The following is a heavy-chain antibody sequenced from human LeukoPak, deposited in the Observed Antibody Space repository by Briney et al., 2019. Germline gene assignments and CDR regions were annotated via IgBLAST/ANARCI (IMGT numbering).Heavy chain of an antibody. J-gene: IGHJ4*02. V-gene: IGHV4-61*02. CDR3: ARSRERICSNPPCYVDLQAT. Sequence: SETLSLTCSVFGDSISSGGYYWTWTRQPAGKGLEWIGRIYIGESANYNSSLKSRVTILVDTSKNQFSLKLSSVTAADTAMYFCARSRERICSNPPCYVDLQATWGQGTLVTVSP. D-gene: IGHD2-2*01. CDR2: IYIGESA. CDR1: GDSISSGGYY.